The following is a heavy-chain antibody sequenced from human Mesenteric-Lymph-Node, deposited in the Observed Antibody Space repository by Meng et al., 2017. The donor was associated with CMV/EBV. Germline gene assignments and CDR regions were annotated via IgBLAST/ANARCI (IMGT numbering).Heavy chain of an antibody. V-gene: IGHV3-30*04. D-gene: IGHD2-21*01. J-gene: IGHJ4*02. CDR1: GFTFSRHV. Sequence: GESLKISCAASGFTFSRHVMHWVRQAPGKGLEWLAYISSDGHNQNCADSVKGRCLISRDNSKGTLYLQMSSLSPEDTAVYYCARDFIDKYCSDYWGQGTLVTVSS. CDR2: ISSDGHNQ. CDR3: ARDFIDKYCSDY.